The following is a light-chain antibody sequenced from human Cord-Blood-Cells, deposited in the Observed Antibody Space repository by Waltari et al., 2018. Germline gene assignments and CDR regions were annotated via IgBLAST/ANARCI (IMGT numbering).Light chain of an antibody. CDR2: ASS. V-gene: IGKV1-27*01. CDR3: QKYNSAPPFT. Sequence: DIQMTQSPSSLSASVGDRVTITCRASQGISNYLAWYQQKPGKVPKLLIYASSTLQSGVPSRFSVSGSTTEFTLNISTLQPEDVATYYCQKYNSAPPFTFSPGTKVDIK. CDR1: QGISNY. J-gene: IGKJ3*01.